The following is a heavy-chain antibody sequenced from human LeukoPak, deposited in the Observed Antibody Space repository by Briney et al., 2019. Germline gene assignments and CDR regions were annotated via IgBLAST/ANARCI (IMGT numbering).Heavy chain of an antibody. V-gene: IGHV3-66*01. J-gene: IGHJ4*02. Sequence: PGGSLRLSCAASGFTVSSNYMSWVRQAPGKGLEWVSVIYSGGSTYYADSVKGRFTISRDNSKNTLYLQMNSLRAEDTAVYYCARGACGGDCYPHFDYWGQGTLVTVSS. CDR3: ARGACGGDCYPHFDY. D-gene: IGHD2-21*02. CDR2: IYSGGST. CDR1: GFTVSSNY.